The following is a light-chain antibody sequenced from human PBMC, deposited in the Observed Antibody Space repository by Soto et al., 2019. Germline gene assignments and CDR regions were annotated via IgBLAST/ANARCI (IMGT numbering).Light chain of an antibody. J-gene: IGKJ4*02. V-gene: IGKV3-11*01. Sequence: EVVLTQSPATLSLSPGERAILSCRASQSVEKYLAWYQQKPGQAPRLLIYDTSNRATGIPARFSGSGSETDFTLIISSLEPEDFAVYYCQQRKHWPPLTFGGGTKVEIK. CDR2: DTS. CDR1: QSVEKY. CDR3: QQRKHWPPLT.